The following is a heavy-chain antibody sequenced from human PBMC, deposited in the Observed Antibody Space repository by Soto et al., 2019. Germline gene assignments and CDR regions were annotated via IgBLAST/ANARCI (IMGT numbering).Heavy chain of an antibody. J-gene: IGHJ6*02. CDR3: AKNLVYYGSGSYVVGGEYYYYGMDV. Sequence: GGSLRLSCAASGFTFSSYGMHWVRQAPGKGLEWVAVISYDGSNKYYADSVKGRFTISRDNSKNTLYLQMNSLRAEDTAVYYCAKNLVYYGSGSYVVGGEYYYYGMDVWGQGTTVTVSS. CDR2: ISYDGSNK. D-gene: IGHD3-10*01. CDR1: GFTFSSYG. V-gene: IGHV3-30*18.